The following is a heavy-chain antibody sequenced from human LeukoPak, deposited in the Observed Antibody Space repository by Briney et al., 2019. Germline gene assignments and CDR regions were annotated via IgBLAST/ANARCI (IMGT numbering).Heavy chain of an antibody. V-gene: IGHV3-7*03. CDR3: AKASAMIVLVSIHFDY. CDR1: GFTFSDYW. CDR2: IKQDGREK. J-gene: IGHJ4*02. D-gene: IGHD3-22*01. Sequence: GGSLRLSCSLSGFTFSDYWMTWVRQARGKGREWVANIKQDGREKYYVDSVKDRFTISRDNAKNSLYLQMNSLRAEDTAVYYCAKASAMIVLVSIHFDYWGQGTLVTVSS.